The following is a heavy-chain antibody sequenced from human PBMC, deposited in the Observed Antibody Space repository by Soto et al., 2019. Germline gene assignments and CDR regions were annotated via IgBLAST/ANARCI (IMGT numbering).Heavy chain of an antibody. CDR2: ISAYNDHT. J-gene: IGHJ4*02. CDR3: ARDRLRGYDSSGFYS. CDR1: GYTLTTYG. V-gene: IGHV1-18*01. D-gene: IGHD3-22*01. Sequence: GASVKVSCKAAGYTLTTYGVSWVRHAPGQGLEWVGWISAYNDHTNYAQKFQGRVTMTTDKSTSTAYMELRSLRSDDTAVYYCARDRLRGYDSSGFYSWGQGTMVTVSS.